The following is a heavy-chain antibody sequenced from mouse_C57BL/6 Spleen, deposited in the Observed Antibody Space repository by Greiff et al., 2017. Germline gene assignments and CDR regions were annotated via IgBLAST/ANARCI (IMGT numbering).Heavy chain of an antibody. Sequence: VQLKESGPGLVKPSQSLSLTCSVTGYSITSGYYWNWLRQFPGNKLEWMGYISYDGSNNYNPSLKNRISITRDTSKNQFFLKLNSVTTEDTATYYCAREYYGTYFDYWGQGTTLTVSS. D-gene: IGHD1-2*01. CDR1: GYSITSGYY. CDR2: ISYDGSN. V-gene: IGHV3-6*01. CDR3: AREYYGTYFDY. J-gene: IGHJ2*01.